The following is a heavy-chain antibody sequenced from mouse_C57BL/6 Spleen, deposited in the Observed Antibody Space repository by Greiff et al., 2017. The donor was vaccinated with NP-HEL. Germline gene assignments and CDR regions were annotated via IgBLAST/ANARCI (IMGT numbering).Heavy chain of an antibody. D-gene: IGHD2-4*01. J-gene: IGHJ3*01. V-gene: IGHV1-80*01. CDR2: IYPGDGDT. CDR1: GYAFSSYW. CDR3: ARRSYYDYDEFAY. Sequence: VQLQQSGAELVKPGASVKISCKASGYAFSSYWMNWVKQRPGKGLEWIGQIYPGDGDTNYNGKFKGKATLTADKSSSTAYMQLSSLTSEDSAVYFCARRSYYDYDEFAYWGQATLVTVSA.